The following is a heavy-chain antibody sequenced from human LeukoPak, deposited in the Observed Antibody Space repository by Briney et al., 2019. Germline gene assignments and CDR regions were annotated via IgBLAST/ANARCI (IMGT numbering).Heavy chain of an antibody. D-gene: IGHD3-10*01. J-gene: IGHJ4*02. Sequence: QSGGSLRLSCAASGFTVSSNYMSWVRQAPGRGLEWVPVIYSDGDTRYADSVKGRFTISRDNSKNTLYLQMNSLRAEDTALYYCARERGRGVISPYFDQWGQGSLVTVSS. CDR1: GFTVSSNY. CDR2: IYSDGDT. CDR3: ARERGRGVISPYFDQ. V-gene: IGHV3-66*01.